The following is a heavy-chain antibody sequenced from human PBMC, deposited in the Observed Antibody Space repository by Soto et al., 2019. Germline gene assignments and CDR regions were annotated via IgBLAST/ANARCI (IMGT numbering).Heavy chain of an antibody. CDR1: GFTFSTYW. Sequence: EVQLVESGGGLVQPGGSLRLSCAASGFTFSTYWMTWVRQAPGKGLVWVANINPDGSDTSYVDSVKGRFTISRDNVKNSLYLKVNSLRAEDTSLYYCVRARIDLWGRGTLVTVSS. CDR2: INPDGSDT. CDR3: VRARIDL. J-gene: IGHJ2*01. V-gene: IGHV3-7*01.